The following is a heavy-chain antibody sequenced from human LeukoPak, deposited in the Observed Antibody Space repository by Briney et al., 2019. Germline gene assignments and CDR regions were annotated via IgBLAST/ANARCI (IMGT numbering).Heavy chain of an antibody. J-gene: IGHJ3*02. CDR3: ARQPPADSSSSGAFDI. CDR2: IYSGGST. CDR1: GFTVSSNY. D-gene: IGHD6-6*01. V-gene: IGHV3-66*02. Sequence: GGSLRLSCAASGFTVSSNYMSWVRQAPGKGLEGVSVIYSGGSTYYADSVKGRFTISRDNSKNTLYLQMNGLRAEDTAVYYCARQPPADSSSSGAFDIWGQGTMVTVSS.